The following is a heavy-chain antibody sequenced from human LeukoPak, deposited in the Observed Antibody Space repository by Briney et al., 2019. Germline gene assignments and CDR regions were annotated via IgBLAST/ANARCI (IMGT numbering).Heavy chain of an antibody. CDR2: IYYSGST. CDR1: GGSISTSSYY. CDR3: ARVTYYYGSGSYGYYYYYMDV. Sequence: PSETLSLTCTVSGGSISTSSYYGGWIRQPPGKGLEWIGSIYYSGSTYYNPSLKSRVTISVDTSKNQFSLKLSSVTAADTAVYYCARVTYYYGSGSYGYYYYYMDVWGKGTTVTVSS. V-gene: IGHV4-39*01. D-gene: IGHD3-10*01. J-gene: IGHJ6*03.